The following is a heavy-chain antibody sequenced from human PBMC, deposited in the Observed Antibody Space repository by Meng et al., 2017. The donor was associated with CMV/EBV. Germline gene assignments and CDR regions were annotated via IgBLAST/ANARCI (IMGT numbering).Heavy chain of an antibody. Sequence: SETLSLTCTVSGGSVSSGSYYWSWIRQPPGKGLEWIGYIYYSGSTNYNPSLKSRVTISVDTSKNQCSLKLSSVTAADTAVYYCASGKYYYGSGSYYNPYYWGQGTLVTVSS. CDR2: IYYSGST. D-gene: IGHD3-10*01. V-gene: IGHV4-61*01. CDR1: GGSVSSGSYY. CDR3: ASGKYYYGSGSYYNPYY. J-gene: IGHJ4*02.